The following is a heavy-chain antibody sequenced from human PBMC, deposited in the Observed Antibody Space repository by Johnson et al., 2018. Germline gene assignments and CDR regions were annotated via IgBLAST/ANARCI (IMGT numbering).Heavy chain of an antibody. CDR2: IYYSGST. V-gene: IGHV4-59*01. J-gene: IGHJ6*03. Sequence: QVQLQESGPGLVKXSETXSIXCTVSGGSISSYYWSWIRQPPGKGLEWIGYIYYSGSTNYNPSLKSRVTIAVDTSQNQFSLKLGPVTAADTAVYYCARGYSSLIDYYYYMDVWGKGTTVTVSS. D-gene: IGHD2-21*01. CDR1: GGSISSYY. CDR3: ARGYSSLIDYYYYMDV.